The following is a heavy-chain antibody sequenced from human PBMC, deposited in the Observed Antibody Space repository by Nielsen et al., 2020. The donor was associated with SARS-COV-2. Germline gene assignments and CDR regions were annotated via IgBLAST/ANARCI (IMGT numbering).Heavy chain of an antibody. J-gene: IGHJ4*02. CDR2: IAGNGANT. Sequence: GESLKISCVASGFTFSNYAMSWVRQAPGKGLEWVSAIAGNGANTYFADSVKGRFTISRDNSKNTLYLHMNSLRAEDTALYYCAKEAYYDFWSGYMGIDYWGQGTLVTVSS. CDR1: GFTFSNYA. V-gene: IGHV3-23*01. CDR3: AKEAYYDFWSGYMGIDY. D-gene: IGHD3-3*01.